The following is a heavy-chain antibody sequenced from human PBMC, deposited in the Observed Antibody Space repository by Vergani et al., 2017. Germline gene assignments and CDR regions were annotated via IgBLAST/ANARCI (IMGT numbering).Heavy chain of an antibody. J-gene: IGHJ5*02. Sequence: QVQLVQSGAEVKKPGASVKVSCKASGYTFTGYYMHWVRQAPVQGLEWMGWINPNSGGTNYAQKFQGRVTMTRDTSISTAYMELSRLRSDDTAVYYCARGPHRPPSRYIAVAGTAWFDPWGQGTLVTVSS. CDR2: INPNSGGT. CDR3: ARGPHRPPSRYIAVAGTAWFDP. V-gene: IGHV1-2*02. D-gene: IGHD6-19*01. CDR1: GYTFTGYY.